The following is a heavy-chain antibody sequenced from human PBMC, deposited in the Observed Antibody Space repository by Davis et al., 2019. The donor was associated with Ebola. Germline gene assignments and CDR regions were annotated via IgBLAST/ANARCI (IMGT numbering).Heavy chain of an antibody. CDR1: GYTFTRNY. J-gene: IGHJ4*02. D-gene: IGHD3-3*01. CDR3: AREIGVFRVVRYDFWTGYLDY. V-gene: IGHV1-46*01. Sequence: ASVKVSCKASGYTFTRNYIHWLRQAPGQGLEWMGIINPDDGRTTYAQDFQGRVSVTADTSTGTVYMDLSSLGSDDTAVYYCAREIGVFRVVRYDFWTGYLDYWGQGTLVTVSS. CDR2: INPDDGRT.